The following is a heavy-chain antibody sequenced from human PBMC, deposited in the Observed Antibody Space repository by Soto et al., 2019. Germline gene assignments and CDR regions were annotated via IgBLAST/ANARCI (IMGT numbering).Heavy chain of an antibody. CDR3: ARGNYYDNSGDVPNYFDA. CDR2: IHKSGTT. D-gene: IGHD3-22*01. CDR1: GGSISSFY. Sequence: LSLTCSVSGGSISSFYWSWMRQAPGKGLEGIGFIHKSGTTHANPSVRTRVTISVDSANYQFSLKMRSVTAADTAVYYCARGNYYDNSGDVPNYFDAWGRGTVVTVYS. V-gene: IGHV4-59*01. J-gene: IGHJ4*02.